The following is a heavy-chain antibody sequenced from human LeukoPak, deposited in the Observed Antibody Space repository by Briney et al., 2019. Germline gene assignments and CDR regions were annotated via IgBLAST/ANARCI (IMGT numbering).Heavy chain of an antibody. CDR2: IYYSETT. J-gene: IGHJ6*03. CDR3: GRQRADYFYYYVDV. Sequence: SETLSLTCTVSGGSIGTTNYYWGWRRQPPGKGREWLGSIYYSETTYDNPSLESRVTISIETSKNQFSLKLSSVTAADTAVYYCGRQRADYFYYYVDVWGKGTTVTVS. V-gene: IGHV4-39*01. D-gene: IGHD3-9*01. CDR1: GGSIGTTNYY.